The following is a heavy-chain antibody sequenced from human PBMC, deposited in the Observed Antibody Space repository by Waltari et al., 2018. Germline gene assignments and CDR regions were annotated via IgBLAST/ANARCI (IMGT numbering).Heavy chain of an antibody. D-gene: IGHD6-6*01. CDR3: ARGGHSSSSGNFDY. CDR1: GGHFSSYA. J-gene: IGHJ4*02. Sequence: QVQLVQSGAEVKQPGSSVKVSCQASGGHFSSYAINWLLQATGQGLEWMGWMNPNSGNTGYAQKFQGRVTITRNTSISTAYMELSSLRSEDTAVYYCARGGHSSSSGNFDYWGQGTLVTVSS. CDR2: MNPNSGNT. V-gene: IGHV1-8*03.